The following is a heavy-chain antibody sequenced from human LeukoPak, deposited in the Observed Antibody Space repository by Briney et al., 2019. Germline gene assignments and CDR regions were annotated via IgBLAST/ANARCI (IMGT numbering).Heavy chain of an antibody. D-gene: IGHD7-27*01. CDR2: IQHDGTNK. CDR1: GFTFSSYG. V-gene: IGHV3-30*02. Sequence: GGSLRLSCAASGFTFSSYGMHWVRQAPGKGLEWVAFIQHDGTNKYYADSLKGRFTISRDKSKNTLYLQMNSLRTEDTAVYYCAKDPSHWAFDYWGQGALVAVSS. CDR3: AKDPSHWAFDY. J-gene: IGHJ4*02.